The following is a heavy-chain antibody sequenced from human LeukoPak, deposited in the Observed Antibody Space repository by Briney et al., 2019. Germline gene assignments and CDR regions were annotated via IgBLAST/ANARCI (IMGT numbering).Heavy chain of an antibody. J-gene: IGHJ4*02. CDR2: IYYSGST. Sequence: SETLSLTCTVSGGSISSYYWSWIRQPPGKGLEWIGYIYYSGSTNYNPSLKSRVTISVDKSKNQFSLKLSSVTAADTAVYYCARVGDCGGDCRDYYYFDYWGQGTLVTVSS. CDR3: ARVGDCGGDCRDYYYFDY. V-gene: IGHV4-59*01. CDR1: GGSISSYY. D-gene: IGHD2-21*02.